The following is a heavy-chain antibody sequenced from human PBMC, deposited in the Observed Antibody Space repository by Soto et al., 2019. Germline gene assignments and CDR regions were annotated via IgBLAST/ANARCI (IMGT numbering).Heavy chain of an antibody. J-gene: IGHJ4*02. CDR2: IYYSGST. V-gene: IGHV4-59*01. Sequence: SETLSLTCTVSGGSISSYYWSWIRQPPGKGLEWIGYIYYSGSTNYNPSLKSRVTISVDTSKNQFSLKLSSVTAADTAVYYCARGYSSGWLIDYWGQGTLVTVSS. CDR1: GGSISSYY. CDR3: ARGYSSGWLIDY. D-gene: IGHD6-19*01.